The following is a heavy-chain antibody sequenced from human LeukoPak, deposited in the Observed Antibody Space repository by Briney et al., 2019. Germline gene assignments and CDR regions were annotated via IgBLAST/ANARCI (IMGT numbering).Heavy chain of an antibody. D-gene: IGHD1-26*01. CDR2: IYYSGGT. CDR3: ARYIVSYPHDAFDI. CDR1: GGSISSYY. J-gene: IGHJ3*02. V-gene: IGHV4-59*01. Sequence: SETLSLTCTVSGGSISSYYWSWIRQPPGKGLEWIGYIYYSGGTSYNPSLKSRVTISVDTSKKQFSLKLSPVTAADTAFYYCARYIVSYPHDAFDIWGQGTMVTVSS.